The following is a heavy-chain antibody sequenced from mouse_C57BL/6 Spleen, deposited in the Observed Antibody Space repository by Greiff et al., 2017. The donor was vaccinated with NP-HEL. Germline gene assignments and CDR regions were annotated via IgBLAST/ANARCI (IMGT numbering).Heavy chain of an antibody. CDR3: AREDGSRSFAY. J-gene: IGHJ3*01. D-gene: IGHD1-1*01. CDR2: ISSGSSTI. CDR1: GFTFSDYG. V-gene: IGHV5-17*01. Sequence: EVMLVESGGGLVKPGGSLKLSCAASGFTFSDYGMHWVRQAPEKGLEWVAYISSGSSTIYYADTVKGRFTISRDNAKNTLFLQMTSLRSEDTAMYYCAREDGSRSFAYWGQGTLVTVSA.